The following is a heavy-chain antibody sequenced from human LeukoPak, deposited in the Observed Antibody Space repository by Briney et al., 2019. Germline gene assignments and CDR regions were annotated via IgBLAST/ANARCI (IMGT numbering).Heavy chain of an antibody. CDR1: GITFSDYY. J-gene: IGHJ4*02. CDR2: ISDRGTTM. D-gene: IGHD2/OR15-2a*01. Sequence: GGSLRLSCAAPGITFSDYYMSWIRQVPGKGLEWVSHISDRGTTMYYADSVKGRFTISRDNAKNSLYLQMNSLRAEVTAIYYCATVWYRNFDSWGQGTLVTVSS. V-gene: IGHV3-11*04. CDR3: ATVWYRNFDS.